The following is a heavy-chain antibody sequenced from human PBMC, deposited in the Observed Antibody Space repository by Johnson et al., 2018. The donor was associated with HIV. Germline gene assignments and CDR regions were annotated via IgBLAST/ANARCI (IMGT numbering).Heavy chain of an antibody. CDR3: ARGGRDGYNWGWAFDI. CDR2: ISSNGGST. J-gene: IGHJ3*02. CDR1: GFTFSSYA. V-gene: IGHV3-64*01. Sequence: EVQVLESGGGLVQPGGSLRLSCAASGFTFSSYAMHWVRQAPGKGLEYVSAISSNGGSTYYANSVKGRFTISRDNSKNTLYLQMGSLRAEDMAVYYCARGGRDGYNWGWAFDIWGQGTMVTVSS. D-gene: IGHD5-24*01.